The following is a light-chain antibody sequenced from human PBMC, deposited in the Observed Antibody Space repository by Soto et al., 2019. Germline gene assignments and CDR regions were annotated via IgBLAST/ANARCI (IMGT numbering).Light chain of an antibody. CDR3: QQYGTSRT. CDR2: GAS. Sequence: EIVLTQSPGTLSLSPGERATLSCRASQSVGSKYLAWYQQKPGQAPRLLIYGASSRATGIPERFSGSGSGTDFTLTINRVETEDFAVYYCQQYGTSRTVGQGTKVEVK. CDR1: QSVGSKY. J-gene: IGKJ1*01. V-gene: IGKV3-20*01.